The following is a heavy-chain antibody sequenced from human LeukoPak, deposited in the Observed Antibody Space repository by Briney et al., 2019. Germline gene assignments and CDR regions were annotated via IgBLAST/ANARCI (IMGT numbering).Heavy chain of an antibody. CDR2: ISGGGGTI. J-gene: IGHJ4*02. V-gene: IGHV3-48*01. CDR3: ARNQEIDYYDSSGFYWGVEY. Sequence: GGSLRLSCAASGFTFSAYSMNWLRQAPGKGLEWVSYISGGGGTIYYADSVKGRFTISRDNAKNSLNLQMDSLRVEDTAVYYCARNQEIDYYDSSGFYWGVEYWGQGTLVTVSS. CDR1: GFTFSAYS. D-gene: IGHD3-22*01.